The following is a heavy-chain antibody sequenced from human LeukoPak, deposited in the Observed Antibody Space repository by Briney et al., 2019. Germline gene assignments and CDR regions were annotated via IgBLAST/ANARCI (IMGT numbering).Heavy chain of an antibody. CDR1: GFTFSSYG. CDR3: AKDHRPPYYYDSSGYSYFDP. Sequence: GGSLRLSCAASGFTFSSYGMHWVRQAPGKGLEWVAFIRYDGSNKYYADSVKGRFTISRDNSKNTLYLQMNSLRAEDTAVYYCAKDHRPPYYYDSSGYSYFDPWGQGTLVTVSS. J-gene: IGHJ5*02. D-gene: IGHD3-22*01. CDR2: IRYDGSNK. V-gene: IGHV3-30*02.